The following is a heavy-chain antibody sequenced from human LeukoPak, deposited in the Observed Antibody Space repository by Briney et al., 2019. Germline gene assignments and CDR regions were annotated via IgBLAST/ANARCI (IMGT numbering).Heavy chain of an antibody. Sequence: ASVTVSCKVSGYTLTELSMHWVRQAPGKGLEWMGGFDPEDGETIYAQKFQGRVTMTEDTSTDTAYMELSSLRSGDTAVYYCATDGGCSSTSCNDYGMDVWGKGTTVTVSS. CDR2: FDPEDGET. CDR1: GYTLTELS. CDR3: ATDGGCSSTSCNDYGMDV. V-gene: IGHV1-24*01. D-gene: IGHD2-2*01. J-gene: IGHJ6*04.